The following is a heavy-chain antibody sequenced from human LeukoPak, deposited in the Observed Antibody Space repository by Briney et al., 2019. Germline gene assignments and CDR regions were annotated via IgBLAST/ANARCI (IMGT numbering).Heavy chain of an antibody. CDR2: INHSGST. J-gene: IGHJ4*02. CDR1: GGSFSGYY. V-gene: IGHV4-34*01. D-gene: IGHD3-16*02. CDR3: ARVRKVWGSYRVYYFDY. Sequence: SETLSLTCAVYGGSFSGYYWSWIRQPPGKGLEWIGEINHSGSTNYNPSLKSRVTISVDTSKNQFSLKLSSVTAADTAVYYCARVRKVWGSYRVYYFDYWGQGTLVTVSS.